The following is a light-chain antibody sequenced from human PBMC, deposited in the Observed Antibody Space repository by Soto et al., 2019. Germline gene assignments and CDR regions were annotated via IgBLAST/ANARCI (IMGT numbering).Light chain of an antibody. CDR1: SSNVGNNY. CDR2: DNN. CDR3: GTWDSSLSGGLAV. J-gene: IGLJ7*01. Sequence: QSVLTRPPSVSAAPGQKVTISCSGSSSNVGNNYVSWYQQLPGTAPKLLIYDNNKRPSGIPDRFSGSKSGTSATLGITGLQTGDEADYYCGTWDSSLSGGLAVFGGGTQLTVL. V-gene: IGLV1-51*01.